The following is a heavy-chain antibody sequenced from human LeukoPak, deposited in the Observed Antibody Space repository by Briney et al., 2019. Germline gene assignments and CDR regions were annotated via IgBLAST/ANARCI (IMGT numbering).Heavy chain of an antibody. J-gene: IGHJ2*01. V-gene: IGHV3-23*01. CDR3: AKDKGTGYWYFDL. CDR2: SSSSGEST. CDR1: GLTFSGYD. Sequence: GGSLRLSCAASGLTFSGYDMHWVRQAPGKGLEWVSVSSSSGESTYHADSVKGRFTMSRDNSKNTLYLQMNSLRAEDAAVYYCAKDKGTGYWYFDLWGRGTLVTVSS. D-gene: IGHD1-14*01.